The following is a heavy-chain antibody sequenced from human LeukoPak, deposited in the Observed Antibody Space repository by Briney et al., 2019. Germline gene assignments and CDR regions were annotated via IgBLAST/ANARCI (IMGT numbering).Heavy chain of an antibody. D-gene: IGHD2-15*01. V-gene: IGHV3-23*01. CDR1: GFTFSSYA. CDR2: ISGSGGST. Sequence: GRSLRLSCAASGFTFSSYAMSWVRQAPGKGLEWVSAISGSGGSTYYADSVKGRFTISRDNSKNTLYLPMNSLRAEDTAVYYCAKDLDPCSGGSCYTFDYWGQGTLVTVSS. J-gene: IGHJ4*02. CDR3: AKDLDPCSGGSCYTFDY.